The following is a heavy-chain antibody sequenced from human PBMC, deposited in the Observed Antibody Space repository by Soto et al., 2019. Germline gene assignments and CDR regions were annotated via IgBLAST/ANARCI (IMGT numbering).Heavy chain of an antibody. D-gene: IGHD3-3*01. J-gene: IGHJ6*03. CDR2: INSDGSST. Sequence: VQLVESGGGLVQPGGSLRLSCAASGFTFSSYWMHWVRQAPGKGLVWVSRINSDGSSTSYADSVKGRFTISRDNANNTLYLQMNSLRAEDTAVYYCASPYYDFWSGWDYYYMDVWGKGTTVTVSS. V-gene: IGHV3-74*01. CDR3: ASPYYDFWSGWDYYYMDV. CDR1: GFTFSSYW.